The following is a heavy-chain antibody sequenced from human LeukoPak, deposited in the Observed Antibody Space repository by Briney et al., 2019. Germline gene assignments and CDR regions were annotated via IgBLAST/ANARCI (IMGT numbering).Heavy chain of an antibody. CDR3: VKGGWLDY. CDR2: IDSSGAGK. V-gene: IGHV3-23*01. Sequence: GGSLRLSSVASGFNFSIYVMTWARQAPGKGLEWVAAIDSSGAGKYYADSVKGRFTISRDNRKNTMSLQVNSLGADDTATYYCVKGGWLDYWGQGTQVTVSS. J-gene: IGHJ4*02. D-gene: IGHD6-19*01. CDR1: GFNFSIYV.